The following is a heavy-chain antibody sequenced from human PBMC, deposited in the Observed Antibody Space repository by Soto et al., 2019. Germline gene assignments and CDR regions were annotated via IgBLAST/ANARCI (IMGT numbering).Heavy chain of an antibody. CDR3: AKHGLTAYMAYYFDL. J-gene: IGHJ4*02. D-gene: IGHD3-16*01. CDR1: GGSISSGGYS. V-gene: IGHV4-30-2*01. CDR2: IYHSGST. Sequence: PSETLSLTCAVSGGSISSGGYSWTWIRQPPGKGLEWIGYIYHSGSTYYNPSLKSRVTISVDRSKNQFSLNLTSVTAADTAVYYCAKHGLTAYMAYYFDLWGRGTLVTVSS.